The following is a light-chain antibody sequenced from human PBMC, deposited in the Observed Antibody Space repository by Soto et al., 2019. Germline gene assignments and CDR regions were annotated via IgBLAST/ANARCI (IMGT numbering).Light chain of an antibody. CDR2: DAS. Sequence: DIQMTQSPSSLSASVGDRVTITCQASQDISNYLNWYQQKPGKAPKLLIYDASKLKTGVPLRFSGSGSGTDFTFTISSLQPEDIATYYCQQYDNLPPIFGQGTKLEIK. J-gene: IGKJ2*01. V-gene: IGKV1-33*01. CDR3: QQYDNLPPI. CDR1: QDISNY.